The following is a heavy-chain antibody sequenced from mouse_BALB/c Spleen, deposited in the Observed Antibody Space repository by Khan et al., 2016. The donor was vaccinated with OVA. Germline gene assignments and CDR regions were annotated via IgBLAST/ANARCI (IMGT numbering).Heavy chain of an antibody. J-gene: IGHJ3*01. D-gene: IGHD2-14*01. Sequence: QVQLKQSGPGLVQPSQSLSITCTVSGFSLTTYGVHWVRQSPGKGLEWLGLIWSGGNTDYNGALISRLSISKDNSKSQVFFKMNSLQAGDTAIYYCARNSYMYDFTYWGQGTLVTVSA. CDR3: ARNSYMYDFTY. CDR1: GFSLTTYG. V-gene: IGHV2-4-1*01. CDR2: IWSGGNT.